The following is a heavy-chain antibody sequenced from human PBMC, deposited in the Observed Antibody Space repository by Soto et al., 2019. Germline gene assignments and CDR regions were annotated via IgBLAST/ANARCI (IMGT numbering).Heavy chain of an antibody. J-gene: IGHJ6*02. D-gene: IGHD2-21*02. V-gene: IGHV4-59*01. Sequence: PSETLSLTCTVSCGPISGYYWSWIRQPPGKGLEWIGYMYKTGSTDYNPPFKSRVTISVDTSKNQFSLKLNSVTAADTAVYFCARDLWGYCGTDCYPLDVWGQGTTVTVSS. CDR1: CGPISGYY. CDR3: ARDLWGYCGTDCYPLDV. CDR2: MYKTGST.